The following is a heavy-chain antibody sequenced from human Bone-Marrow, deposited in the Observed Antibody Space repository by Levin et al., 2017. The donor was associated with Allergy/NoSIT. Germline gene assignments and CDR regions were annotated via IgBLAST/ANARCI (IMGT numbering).Heavy chain of an antibody. CDR2: IYFTGSI. CDR1: GASMMSYY. D-gene: IGHD1-1*01. V-gene: IGHV4-59*01. CDR3: ARLELGPKWFDP. Sequence: SQTLSLTCSVSGASMMSYYWSWIRQSPGKGLEWIAHIYFTGSIYYNPSLKSRVTISLDMSKNQFSLSLNSVTEADTAVYYCARLELGPKWFDPWGQGTLVTVSS. J-gene: IGHJ5*02.